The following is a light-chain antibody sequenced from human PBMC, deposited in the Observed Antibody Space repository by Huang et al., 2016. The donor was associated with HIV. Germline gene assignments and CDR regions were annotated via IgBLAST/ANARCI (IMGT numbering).Light chain of an antibody. Sequence: EIVMTQSPATLSVSPGERATLSCRDSQSIINNLAWYQQKPGQAPRLLIHGASTRATGVPARFRGSGSGTEFTLTISSLQSEDFAVYYCQQYHNWPPWTFGQGTKVEIK. CDR3: QQYHNWPPWT. CDR1: QSIINN. V-gene: IGKV3-15*01. CDR2: GAS. J-gene: IGKJ1*01.